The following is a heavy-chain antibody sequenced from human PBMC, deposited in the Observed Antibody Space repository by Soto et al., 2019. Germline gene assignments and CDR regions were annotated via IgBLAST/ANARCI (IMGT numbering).Heavy chain of an antibody. J-gene: IGHJ6*03. CDR3: ARSQYCSSTSCLDYYYYMDV. V-gene: IGHV1-69*02. CDR2: IIPILGIA. Sequence: QVQLVQSGAEVKKPGSSVKVSCKASGGTFSSYTISWVRQAPGQGLEWMGRIIPILGIANYAQKFQGRVTITADKSTSTAYMELSSLRSEDTAVYYCARSQYCSSTSCLDYYYYMDVWGKGTTVTVSS. D-gene: IGHD2-2*01. CDR1: GGTFSSYT.